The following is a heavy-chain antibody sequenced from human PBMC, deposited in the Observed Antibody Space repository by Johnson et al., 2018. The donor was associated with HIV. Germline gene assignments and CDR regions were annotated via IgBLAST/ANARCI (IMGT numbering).Heavy chain of an antibody. CDR1: GFTFSSYA. D-gene: IGHD6-13*01. CDR2: ISYDGSNK. J-gene: IGHJ3*02. V-gene: IGHV3-30*04. CDR3: ARDGAQQLARDAFDI. Sequence: MQLVESGGGVVQPGRSLRLSCAASGFTFSSYAMHWVRQAPGKGLEWVAVISYDGSNKYYADSVKGRFTISRDNSKNTLYLQMNSLRAEDTAVYYCARDGAQQLARDAFDIWGQETMVTVSS.